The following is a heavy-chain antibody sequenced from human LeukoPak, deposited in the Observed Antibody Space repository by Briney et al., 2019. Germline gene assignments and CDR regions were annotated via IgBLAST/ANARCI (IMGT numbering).Heavy chain of an antibody. CDR1: GGTFSSYA. J-gene: IGHJ3*02. D-gene: IGHD3-10*01. Sequence: ASVKVSCKASGGTFSSYAISWVRQAPGQGLEWMGRIIPILGIANYAQKFQGRVTITADKSTRTAYMELSSLRSEDTAVYYCARDKEYGSGTYGAFDIWGQGTMVTVSS. CDR2: IIPILGIA. V-gene: IGHV1-69*04. CDR3: ARDKEYGSGTYGAFDI.